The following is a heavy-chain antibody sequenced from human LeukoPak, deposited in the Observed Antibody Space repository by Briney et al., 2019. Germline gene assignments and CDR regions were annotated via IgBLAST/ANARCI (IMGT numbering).Heavy chain of an antibody. CDR1: GFTFSNYP. D-gene: IGHD3-3*01. J-gene: IGHJ4*02. CDR3: AKDQSSTYYDFWSGYYPFDY. CDR2: VNGDST. Sequence: GGSLRLSCAASGFTFSNYPMSWVRQAPGKGLEWVSAVNGDSTFYADSVKGRFTISRDNSKNTLYLQMNSLRAEDTAVYYCAKDQSSTYYDFWSGYYPFDYWGQGTLVTVSS. V-gene: IGHV3-23*01.